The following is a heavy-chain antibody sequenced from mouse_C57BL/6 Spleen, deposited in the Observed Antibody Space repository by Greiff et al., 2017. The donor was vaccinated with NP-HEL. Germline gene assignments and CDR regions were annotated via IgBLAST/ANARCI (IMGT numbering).Heavy chain of an antibody. Sequence: EVQLVESGGGLVQPGGSMKLSCVASGFTFSNYWMNWVRQSPEKGLEWVAQIRLKSDNYATHYAESVKGRFTISRDDSKSSVYLQMNNLRAEDTGMYYCTGWDYRNFFDYWGQGTTLTVSS. V-gene: IGHV6-3*01. CDR1: GFTFSNYW. CDR2: IRLKSDNYAT. J-gene: IGHJ2*01. CDR3: TGWDYRNFFDY. D-gene: IGHD4-1*01.